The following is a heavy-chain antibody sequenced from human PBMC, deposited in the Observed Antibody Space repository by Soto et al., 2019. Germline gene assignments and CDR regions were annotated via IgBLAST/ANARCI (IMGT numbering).Heavy chain of an antibody. D-gene: IGHD1-26*01. CDR1: GFTVSNNY. J-gene: IGHJ4*02. CDR2: IYSGGST. V-gene: IGHV3-66*01. CDR3: AGYSHKGD. Sequence: LVESGGGLVQPGGSLRLSCAASGFTVSNNYMSWVRQAPGKGLDWVSLIYSGGSTHYADSVKGRFTISRDNSKNTLYLQMSSLRVEDTAVYYCAGYSHKGDWGQGTLVTVSS.